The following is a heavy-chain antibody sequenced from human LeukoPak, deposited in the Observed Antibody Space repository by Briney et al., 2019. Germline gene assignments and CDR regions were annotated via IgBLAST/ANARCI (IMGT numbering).Heavy chain of an antibody. Sequence: AGGSLRLSCAASGFTFSSYAMSWVRQAPGKGLEWVSSISGSGSTTYYADSVKGRFTISRDNSKNTLYLQMNSLRAEDTAVYYVENAYYYDSSGYYYLSGYFDYWGKGNLVSVSS. CDR3: ENAYYYDSSGYYYLSGYFDY. J-gene: IGHJ4*02. V-gene: IGHV3-23*01. D-gene: IGHD3-22*01. CDR1: GFTFSSYA. CDR2: ISGSGSTT.